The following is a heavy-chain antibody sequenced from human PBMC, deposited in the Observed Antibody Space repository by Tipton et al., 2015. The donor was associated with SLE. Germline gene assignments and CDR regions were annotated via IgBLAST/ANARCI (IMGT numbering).Heavy chain of an antibody. CDR2: ISWNSGSI. CDR3: AKVPVAPSGLY. V-gene: IGHV3-9*01. Sequence: SLRLSCAASGFTFDDYAMHWVRQAPGKGLEWVSGISWNSGSIGYADSVKGRFTISRDNSKNTLYLQMNSLRAEDTAVYYCAKVPVAPSGLYWGQGTLVTVSS. CDR1: GFTFDDYA. J-gene: IGHJ4*02. D-gene: IGHD4-23*01.